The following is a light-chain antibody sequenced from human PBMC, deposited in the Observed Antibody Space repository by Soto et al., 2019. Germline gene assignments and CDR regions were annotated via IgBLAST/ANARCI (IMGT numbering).Light chain of an antibody. V-gene: IGLV1-47*01. CDR1: SSNIGSNY. J-gene: IGLJ1*01. CDR3: AAWDDSLSGSYV. CDR2: RNN. Sequence: QSVLTQPPSASGTPGQRVSISCYGSSSNIGSNYVYWFQQLPGTAPKLLMYRNNKRPSGVPDRFSGSKSGTSASLAISGLRSEDEADYYCAAWDDSLSGSYVFGTGTKVTVL.